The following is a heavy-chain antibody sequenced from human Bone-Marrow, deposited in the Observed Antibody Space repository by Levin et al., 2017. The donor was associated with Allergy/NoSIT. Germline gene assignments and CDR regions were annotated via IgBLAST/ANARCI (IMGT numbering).Heavy chain of an antibody. CDR2: ISWDGVSV. CDR3: ARDKYGGWYRSWFGP. CDR1: GFTFGDYG. Sequence: SLKISCAGSGFTFGDYGMHWVRQTPGKGLEWVSGISWDGVSVGYADSVKGRFTTSRDNAKNSLFLQMNSLRTEDTAFYYCARDKYGGWYRSWFGPWGQGTQLIVSS. J-gene: IGHJ5*02. V-gene: IGHV3-9*01. D-gene: IGHD6-19*01.